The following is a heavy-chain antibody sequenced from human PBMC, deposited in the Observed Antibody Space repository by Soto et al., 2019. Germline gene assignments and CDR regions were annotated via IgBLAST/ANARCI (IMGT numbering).Heavy chain of an antibody. CDR2: MSHSGGT. CDR1: GGFVSSGSYY. D-gene: IGHD1-1*01. CDR3: ARVERGTATTVVDAFDI. Sequence: QVQLQQWGAGLLKPSETLSLTCAVYGGFVSSGSYYWSWIRQPPGKGLEWIGEMSHSGGTHFNPSLESRVTISVDTAKNQFSLKMSSLTAADPALYYCARVERGTATTVVDAFDIWGPGTMVTVSS. V-gene: IGHV4-34*01. J-gene: IGHJ3*02.